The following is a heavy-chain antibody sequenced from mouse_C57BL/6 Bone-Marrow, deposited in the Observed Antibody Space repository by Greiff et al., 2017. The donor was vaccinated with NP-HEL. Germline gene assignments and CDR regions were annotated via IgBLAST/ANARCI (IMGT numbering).Heavy chain of an antibody. CDR3: ARWGIHGNYAMDY. V-gene: IGHV1-63*01. J-gene: IGHJ4*01. Sequence: VKLMESGAELVRPGTSVKMSCKASGYTFTNYWIGWAKQRPGHGLEWIGDIYPGGGYTNYNEKFKGKATLTADKSSSTAYMQFSSLTSEDSAIYYCARWGIHGNYAMDYWGQGTSVTVSS. CDR2: IYPGGGYT. CDR1: GYTFTNYW.